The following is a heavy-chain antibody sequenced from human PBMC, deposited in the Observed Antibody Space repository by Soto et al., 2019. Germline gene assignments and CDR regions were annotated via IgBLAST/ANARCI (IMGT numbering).Heavy chain of an antibody. CDR2: IYSGGST. CDR3: ARDPWAADY. J-gene: IGHJ4*02. V-gene: IGHV3-66*01. CDR1: GLPAGLKT. Sequence: EVQLVESGGGLVQPGGPLSFPLAPLGLPAGLKTIAWVAKVPGKGLEWVSVIYSGGSTFYADSVRGRFTISRDNSKNTVNLQMNSLRAEDTAVYYCARDPWAADYWGQGTLVTVSS. D-gene: IGHD3-16*01.